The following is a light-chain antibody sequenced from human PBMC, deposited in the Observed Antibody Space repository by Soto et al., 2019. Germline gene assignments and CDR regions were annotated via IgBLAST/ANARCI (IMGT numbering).Light chain of an antibody. CDR1: SSDVGGYDY. CDR2: DVT. V-gene: IGLV2-11*01. J-gene: IGLJ1*01. CDR3: CSYAGGYTYV. Sequence: QSALTQPRSVSGSPGQSVAISCTGTSSDVGGYDYVSWYQQHPGEAPKVMIYDVTKRPSGVPDRFSGSKSGNTASLTISGLQAEDEADYYCCSYAGGYTYVFGTGTKVTFL.